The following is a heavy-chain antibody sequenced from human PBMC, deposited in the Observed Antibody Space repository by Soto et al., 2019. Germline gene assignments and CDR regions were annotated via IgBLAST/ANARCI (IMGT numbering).Heavy chain of an antibody. CDR1: GGSISSYY. Sequence: SETLSLTCTVSGGSISSYYWSWIRQPPGKGLEWIGYIYYSGSTNYSPSLKSRVTISVDTSKNQFSLKLSSVTAADTAVYYCARGSRGLFRYYDSSGYTFDYWGQGTLVTVSS. CDR2: IYYSGST. D-gene: IGHD3-22*01. V-gene: IGHV4-59*01. J-gene: IGHJ4*02. CDR3: ARGSRGLFRYYDSSGYTFDY.